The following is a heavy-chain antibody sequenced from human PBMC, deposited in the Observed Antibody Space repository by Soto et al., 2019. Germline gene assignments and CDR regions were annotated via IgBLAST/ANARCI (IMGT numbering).Heavy chain of an antibody. J-gene: IGHJ4*02. Sequence: QVQLVQSGAEVKKPGSSVKVSCKASGGTFSRYALSWVRQAPGQGPEWMGGIVPIFGTANYAQKFQGRVTITADESTSTAYMELSSLRSEDTAVYYCARRVYSDSSGYYFFFWGQGTLVTVSS. CDR3: ARRVYSDSSGYYFFF. D-gene: IGHD3-22*01. V-gene: IGHV1-69*01. CDR1: GGTFSRYA. CDR2: IVPIFGTA.